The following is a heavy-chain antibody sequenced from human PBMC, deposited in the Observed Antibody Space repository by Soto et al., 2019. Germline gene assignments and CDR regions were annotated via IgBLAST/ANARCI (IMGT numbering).Heavy chain of an antibody. CDR3: ARKTARGYGDYFVY. Sequence: GGSLRLSCTASGFTFSTYAMHWVRQAPGKGLEWVALISYDGGNKYYADSVKGRFTISRDDSKNALYLQMNSLRAEDTAVYYCARKTARGYGDYFVYWGQGTLVTVSS. V-gene: IGHV3-30-3*01. CDR1: GFTFSTYA. CDR2: ISYDGGNK. J-gene: IGHJ4*02. D-gene: IGHD4-17*01.